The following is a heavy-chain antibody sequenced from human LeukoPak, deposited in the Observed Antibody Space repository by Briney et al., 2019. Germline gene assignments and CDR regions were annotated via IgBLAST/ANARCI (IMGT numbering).Heavy chain of an antibody. J-gene: IGHJ5*02. D-gene: IGHD3-3*01. CDR2: IYTSGST. V-gene: IGHV4-61*02. CDR3: ARDFLTGTVFGVVHNWFDP. Sequence: SQTLSLTCTVSGGSISSGSYYWSWIRQPAGKGLEWIGRIYTSGSTNYSPSLKSRVTISVDTSKNQFSLKLSSVTAADTAVYYCARDFLTGTVFGVVHNWFDPWGQGTLVTVSS. CDR1: GGSISSGSYY.